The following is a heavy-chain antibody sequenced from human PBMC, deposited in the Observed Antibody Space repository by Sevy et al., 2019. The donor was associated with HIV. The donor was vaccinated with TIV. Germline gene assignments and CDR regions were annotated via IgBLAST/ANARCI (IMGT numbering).Heavy chain of an antibody. D-gene: IGHD3-3*01. CDR1: ADTFTAYY. CDR2: INPNSGDT. CDR3: ARDGRISGGGGWIDP. V-gene: IGHV1-2*02. Sequence: ASVKVSCKASADTFTAYYMHWVRQAPGQGLEWMGWINPNSGDTSYAQKFQGRVTMTTDTSISTAYMDLTRLGSDDTAVYYCARDGRISGGGGWIDPWGQGTLVTVSS. J-gene: IGHJ5*02.